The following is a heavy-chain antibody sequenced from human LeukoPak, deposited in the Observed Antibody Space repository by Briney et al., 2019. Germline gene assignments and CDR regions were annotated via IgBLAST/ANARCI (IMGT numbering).Heavy chain of an antibody. CDR3: ARGILRFLEWLFDFDY. J-gene: IGHJ4*02. Sequence: ASVKVSCKASGYTFTSYYMHWVRQAPGQGLEWMGIINPSGGSTSYAQKFQGRITMNRDTSTSTVYMELSSLTSEDTAVYYCARGILRFLEWLFDFDYWGQGTLVTVSS. CDR2: INPSGGST. V-gene: IGHV1-46*03. D-gene: IGHD3-3*01. CDR1: GYTFTSYY.